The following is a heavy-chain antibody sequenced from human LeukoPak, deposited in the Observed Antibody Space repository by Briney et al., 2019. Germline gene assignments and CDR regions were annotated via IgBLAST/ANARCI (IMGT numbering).Heavy chain of an antibody. CDR1: GGSISSYY. V-gene: IGHV4-59*01. Sequence: PSETLSLTCTVSGGSISSYYWSWIRQPPGKGLEWIGYIYYSGSTSYNPSLKSRVAISVDTSKNQFSLKLSSVTAADTAVYNCARSSIKRSWFDPWGQGTLVTVSS. CDR3: ARSSIKRSWFDP. D-gene: IGHD3-10*01. CDR2: IYYSGST. J-gene: IGHJ5*02.